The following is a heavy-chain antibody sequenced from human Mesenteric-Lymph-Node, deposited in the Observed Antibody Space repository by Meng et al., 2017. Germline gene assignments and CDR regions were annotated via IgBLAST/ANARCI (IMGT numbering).Heavy chain of an antibody. V-gene: IGHV1-8*01. Sequence: QGQVVQSGAEVKKPGASVKVSCKASGYTFTSYDINWVRQATGQGLEWMGWMNPNSGNTGYAQKFQGRVTMTRNTSISTAYMELSSLRSEDTAVYYCARGARGYYGSGSYYADWGQGTLVTVSS. J-gene: IGHJ4*02. D-gene: IGHD3-10*01. CDR1: GYTFTSYD. CDR2: MNPNSGNT. CDR3: ARGARGYYGSGSYYAD.